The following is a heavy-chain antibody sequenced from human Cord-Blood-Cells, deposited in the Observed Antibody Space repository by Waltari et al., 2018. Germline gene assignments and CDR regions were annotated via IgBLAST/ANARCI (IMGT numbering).Heavy chain of an antibody. V-gene: IGHV3-21*01. CDR1: GFTFSRSS. CDR2: ISSSSSYI. J-gene: IGHJ3*02. CDR3: ARWAPGDSGRDAFDI. Sequence: EVQLVESGGGLVKPGGSLRLSCAAYGFTFSRSSMNWVRQAPGKGLEWVSSISSSSSYIYYADSVKGRFTISRDNAKNSLYLQMNSLRAEDTAVYYCARWAPGDSGRDAFDIWGQGTMVTVSS. D-gene: IGHD3-10*01.